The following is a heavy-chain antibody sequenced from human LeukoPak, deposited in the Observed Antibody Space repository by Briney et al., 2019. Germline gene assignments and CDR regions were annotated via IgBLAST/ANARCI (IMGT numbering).Heavy chain of an antibody. D-gene: IGHD2-2*01. V-gene: IGHV1-18*01. CDR3: ARDREYCSSTSCYADNWFDP. J-gene: IGHJ5*02. CDR1: GYTFTSYG. Sequence: ASVKVSCKAAGYTFTSYGISWVRQAPGQGLEWMGWISACNGNTNYAQKLQGRVTMTTDTSTSTAYMELRSLRSDDTAVYYCARDREYCSSTSCYADNWFDPWGQGTLVTVSS. CDR2: ISACNGNT.